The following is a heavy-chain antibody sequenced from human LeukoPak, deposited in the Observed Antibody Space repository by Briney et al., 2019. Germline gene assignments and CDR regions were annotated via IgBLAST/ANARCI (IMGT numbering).Heavy chain of an antibody. Sequence: PGGSLRLSCAASGFTFNGYWMHWVRQAPGEGLVWVSRIDPDGSTTNYAESVKGRFTTSGDNAKNTMYLQMNSLRAEDTALYYCTRVQAGRSGLMDVWGRGTTVTVSS. J-gene: IGHJ6*02. CDR3: TRVQAGRSGLMDV. V-gene: IGHV3-74*01. CDR1: GFTFNGYW. D-gene: IGHD2-8*02. CDR2: IDPDGSTT.